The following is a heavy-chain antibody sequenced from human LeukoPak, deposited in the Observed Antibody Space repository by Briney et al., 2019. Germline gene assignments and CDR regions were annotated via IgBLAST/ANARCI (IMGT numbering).Heavy chain of an antibody. D-gene: IGHD6-13*01. V-gene: IGHV3-15*01. CDR3: ARGAPGYSSSPPVGGFDY. Sequence: PGGSLRLSCAASGFTFSNAWMSWVRQAPGKGLEWVGRIKSKTDGGTTDYAAPVKGRFTISRDDSKNTLYLQMNSLKTEDTAVYYCARGAPGYSSSPPVGGFDYWGQGTLVTVSS. CDR1: GFTFSNAW. CDR2: IKSKTDGGTT. J-gene: IGHJ4*02.